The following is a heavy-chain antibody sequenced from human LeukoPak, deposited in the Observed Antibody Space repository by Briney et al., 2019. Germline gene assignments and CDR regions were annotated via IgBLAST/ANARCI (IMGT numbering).Heavy chain of an antibody. J-gene: IGHJ4*02. D-gene: IGHD1-26*01. CDR3: ARETGSYGLDY. CDR1: GFTFSSYS. Sequence: GGSLRLSCAASGFTFSSYSMNWVRQAPGKGLEWVSVLYSGGRAYYADSVRGRFTISRDNSKNTLYLQMNSLRADDTAVYYCARETGSYGLDYWGQGTLVTVSS. V-gene: IGHV3-53*01. CDR2: LYSGGRA.